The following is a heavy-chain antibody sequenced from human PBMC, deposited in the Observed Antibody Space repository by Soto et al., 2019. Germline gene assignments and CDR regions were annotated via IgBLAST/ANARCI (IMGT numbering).Heavy chain of an antibody. Sequence: SETLSLTCTVSGGSISSGGYYWSWIRQHPGKGLEWIGYIYYSGSTYYNPSLKSRVTISVDTSKNQFSLKLSSVTAADTAVYYCARDSSYGYNFDYWGQGTLVTVSS. V-gene: IGHV4-31*03. J-gene: IGHJ4*02. CDR1: GGSISSGGYY. CDR2: IYYSGST. CDR3: ARDSSYGYNFDY. D-gene: IGHD5-18*01.